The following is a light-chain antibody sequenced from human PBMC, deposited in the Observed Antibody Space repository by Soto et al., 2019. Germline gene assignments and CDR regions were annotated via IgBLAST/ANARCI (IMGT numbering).Light chain of an antibody. CDR1: SSNIGSNT. V-gene: IGLV1-44*01. CDR3: AAWDDSLSGVV. J-gene: IGLJ2*01. Sequence: QAVVTQPPSASGTPGQRVTISCSGSSSNIGSNTVNWYQQLPGTAPKLLIHTNNQRPSGVPDRFSGSKSGTSASLAISGLQSEDEADYYCAAWDDSLSGVVFGGGTQLTVL. CDR2: TNN.